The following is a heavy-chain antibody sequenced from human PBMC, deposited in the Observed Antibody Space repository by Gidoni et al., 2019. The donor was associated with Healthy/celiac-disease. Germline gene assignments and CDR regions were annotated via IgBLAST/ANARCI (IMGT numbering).Heavy chain of an antibody. D-gene: IGHD2-2*01. CDR1: GFTFSSYA. CDR2: ISGSGGST. Sequence: EVQLLESGGGLVQPGGSLRLPCAASGFTFSSYAMSWVRQAPGKGLEWVSAISGSGGSTYYADSVKGRFTISRDNSKNTLYLQMNSLRAEDTAVYYCAKDVSCSSTSCYAFDYWGQGTLVTVSS. V-gene: IGHV3-23*01. CDR3: AKDVSCSSTSCYAFDY. J-gene: IGHJ4*02.